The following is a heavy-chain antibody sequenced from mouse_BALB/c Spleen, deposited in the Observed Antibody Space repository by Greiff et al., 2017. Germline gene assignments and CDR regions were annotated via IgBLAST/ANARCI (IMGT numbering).Heavy chain of an antibody. D-gene: IGHD2-2*01. Sequence: QVQLKESGPGLVAPSQSLSITCTVSGFSSTSYGVHWVRQPPGKGLEWLGVIWAGGSTNYNSALMSRLSISKDNSKSQVFLKMNSLQTDDTAMYYCARDGNYGYDGWYFDVWGAGTTVTVSS. CDR2: IWAGGST. CDR3: ARDGNYGYDGWYFDV. J-gene: IGHJ1*01. V-gene: IGHV2-9*02. CDR1: GFSSTSYG.